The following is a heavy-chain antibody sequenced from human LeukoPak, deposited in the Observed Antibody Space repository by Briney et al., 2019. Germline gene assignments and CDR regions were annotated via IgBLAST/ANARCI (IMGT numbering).Heavy chain of an antibody. V-gene: IGHV3-23*01. J-gene: IGHJ4*02. CDR1: GFTLNNYA. CDR3: AKVISSSCGIGGY. CDR2: ICASGGNT. Sequence: GGSLRLSCEASGFTLNNYAMTWVRQAPGQGLEWVSAICASGGNTYYADSLQGRVTISRDTSKNTLYLQMNSLRAEDTAVYYCAKVISSSCGIGGYWGQGTLVTVSS. D-gene: IGHD6-13*01.